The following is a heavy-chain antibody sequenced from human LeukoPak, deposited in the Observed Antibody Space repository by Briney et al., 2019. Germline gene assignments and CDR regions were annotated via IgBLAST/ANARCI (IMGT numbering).Heavy chain of an antibody. Sequence: SQTLSLTFAISGDSVSSSSAAWNWLRQSPSRGLEWLGRTFYKSKWVNHYAGSVKSRITINADTSRNQFSLHLKSVNSEDTAVYYCARGLYCSGGSCYNWFDPWGQGTLVTVSS. J-gene: IGHJ5*02. CDR1: GDSVSSSSAA. V-gene: IGHV6-1*01. CDR2: TFYKSKWVN. D-gene: IGHD2-15*01. CDR3: ARGLYCSGGSCYNWFDP.